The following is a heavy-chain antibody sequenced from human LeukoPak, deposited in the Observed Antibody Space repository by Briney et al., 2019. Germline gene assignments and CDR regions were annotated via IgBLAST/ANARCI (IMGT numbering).Heavy chain of an antibody. CDR1: GGSISSGSHY. D-gene: IGHD1-26*01. V-gene: IGHV4-61*02. J-gene: IGHJ4*02. Sequence: SQTLSLTCTVSGGSISSGSHYWSWIRQPAGKGLEWIGRIYTSGSTNYNPSLKSRVTISVDTSKNQFSLNLNAVTAADTAVYYCARHRGSGSYYDPHDYWGQGTLVTVSS. CDR2: IYTSGST. CDR3: ARHRGSGSYYDPHDY.